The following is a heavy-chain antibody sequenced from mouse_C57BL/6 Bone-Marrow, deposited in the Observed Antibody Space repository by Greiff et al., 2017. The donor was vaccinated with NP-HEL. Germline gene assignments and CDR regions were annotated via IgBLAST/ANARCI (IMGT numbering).Heavy chain of an antibody. CDR2: IYPGDGDT. Sequence: QVQLQQSGPELVKPGASVKISCKASGYAFSSSWMNWVKQRPGQGLEWIGRIYPGDGDTNYNGKFKGKATLTADKSSSTAYMQLSSLTSEDSAVYFCARKLRYAMDYWGQGTSVTVSS. CDR3: ARKLRYAMDY. D-gene: IGHD1-1*01. CDR1: GYAFSSSW. J-gene: IGHJ4*01. V-gene: IGHV1-82*01.